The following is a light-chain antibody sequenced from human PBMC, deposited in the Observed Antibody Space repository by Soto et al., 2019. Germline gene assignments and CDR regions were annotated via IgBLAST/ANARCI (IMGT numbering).Light chain of an antibody. CDR3: QQYNSYWT. CDR2: KAS. V-gene: IGKV1-5*03. J-gene: IGKJ1*01. Sequence: DIQMTQSPSTLSASVGDRVTITCRASQSISSWLAWYQQKPGKAPKLLFYKASSLESGVPSRFSGSGSGTEFTLTISGLQPDDFATYYCQQYNSYWTFGQGTKVDIK. CDR1: QSISSW.